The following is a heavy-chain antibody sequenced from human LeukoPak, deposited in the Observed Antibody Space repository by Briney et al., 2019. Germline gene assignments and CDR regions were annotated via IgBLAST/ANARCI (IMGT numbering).Heavy chain of an antibody. CDR3: AREGYSYGPWYFDH. CDR2: IYYSGST. Sequence: SETLSLTCTVSGGSISSYYWSWIRQPPGKGLEWIGYIYYSGSTNYNPSLKSRVTMSVDTSKNQFSLKLSSVTAADTAVYYCAREGYSYGPWYFDHWGQGTLVTVSS. CDR1: GGSISSYY. D-gene: IGHD5-18*01. V-gene: IGHV4-59*12. J-gene: IGHJ4*02.